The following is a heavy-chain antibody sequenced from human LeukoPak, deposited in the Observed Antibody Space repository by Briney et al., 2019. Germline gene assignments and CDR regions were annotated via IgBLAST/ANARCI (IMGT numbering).Heavy chain of an antibody. CDR3: ANYYYDSTSYPY. Sequence: GGSLRLSCAASGFTFSSYWMTWVRQAPGKGLEWVANIKRDGSEKHYVDSVKGRFTISRDNAKNSLYLQMNSLRAEDTAVYYCANYYYDSTSYPYWGQGTLVTVSS. V-gene: IGHV3-7*01. D-gene: IGHD3-22*01. CDR2: IKRDGSEK. J-gene: IGHJ4*02. CDR1: GFTFSSYW.